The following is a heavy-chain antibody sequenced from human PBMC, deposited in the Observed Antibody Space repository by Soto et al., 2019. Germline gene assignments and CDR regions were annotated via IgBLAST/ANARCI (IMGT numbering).Heavy chain of an antibody. D-gene: IGHD6-19*01. V-gene: IGHV3-23*01. CDR1: GFTFSNYA. CDR2: ISGSGDTS. J-gene: IGHJ4*02. Sequence: GGPLRLSCAASGFTFSNYAITWVRQAPGKGLQWVSIISGSGDTSYYADSVKGRFTISRDNSRNTLYLQMNSLRAGDSAKYYCAKEGTSGSYYFDYWGPGTLVTVSS. CDR3: AKEGTSGSYYFDY.